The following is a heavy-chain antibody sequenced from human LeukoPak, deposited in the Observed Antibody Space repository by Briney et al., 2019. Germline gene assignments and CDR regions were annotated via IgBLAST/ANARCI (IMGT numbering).Heavy chain of an antibody. CDR2: ISGSGGST. D-gene: IGHD1-26*01. V-gene: IGHV3-23*01. CDR3: AKIVGATGDY. Sequence: GGSLRLSCAASGFTFSSYGMPWVRQAPGKGLEWVSAISGSGGSTYYADSVKGRFTISRDNSKNTLYLQMNSLRAEDTAVYYCAKIVGATGDYWGQGTLVTVSS. J-gene: IGHJ4*02. CDR1: GFTFSSYG.